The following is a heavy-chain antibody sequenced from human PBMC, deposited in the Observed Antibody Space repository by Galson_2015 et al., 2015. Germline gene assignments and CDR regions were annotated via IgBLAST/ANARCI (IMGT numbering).Heavy chain of an antibody. CDR1: GFTFRNYA. CDR3: ARDPSGSYTLAY. J-gene: IGHJ4*02. V-gene: IGHV3-30-3*01. CDR2: ISYDGDTK. Sequence: SLRLSCAASGFTFRNYAMHWVRQAPGKGLEWVTVISYDGDTKYYADSVKGRFTISRDNSKNTLYLQMNSLRTEDTAVYFCARDPSGSYTLAYWGQGALVTVSS. D-gene: IGHD3-10*01.